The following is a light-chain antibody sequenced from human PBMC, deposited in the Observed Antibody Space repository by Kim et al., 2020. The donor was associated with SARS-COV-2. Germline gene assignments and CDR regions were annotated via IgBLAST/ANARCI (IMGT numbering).Light chain of an antibody. V-gene: IGLV1-40*01. Sequence: QTVTVSCIGSRSNIGAGYDVHWYQHLPTTAPKLLIYSNGNRPSGVPDRFSGSKSGTSASLAITGLQAEDEADYYCQSYDSSLSGYVFGSGTKVTVL. CDR2: SNG. J-gene: IGLJ1*01. CDR1: RSNIGAGYD. CDR3: QSYDSSLSGYV.